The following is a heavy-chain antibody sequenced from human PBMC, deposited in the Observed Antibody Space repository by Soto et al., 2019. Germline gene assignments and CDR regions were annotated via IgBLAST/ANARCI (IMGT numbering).Heavy chain of an antibody. CDR3: ARDLGTTIAGPPRSETYGWLDP. V-gene: IGHV1-69*01. Sequence: QVQLVQSGAEVKRPGSSVKLSCKASGGTFTYYGISWVRQAPGQGLEWMGGIIPIIGPATYAQKFQGRVTITADQSTSTAYMELSSLGSEDTALYHCARDLGTTIAGPPRSETYGWLDPWGQGTLVTVSS. D-gene: IGHD3-22*01. CDR2: IIPIIGPA. CDR1: GGTFTYYG. J-gene: IGHJ5*02.